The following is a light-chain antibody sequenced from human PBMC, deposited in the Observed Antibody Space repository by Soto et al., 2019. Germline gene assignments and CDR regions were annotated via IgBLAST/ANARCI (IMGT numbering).Light chain of an antibody. Sequence: DIQMTQSPSTLSASVGDRVTITCRASQTISTWLAWYQQKAGKAPKVLIYKASSLQIGVPSRFSGSGSGTEFTLTISSLQPDDSATYYCQQYNSYSPTFGQGTK. V-gene: IGKV1-5*03. CDR2: KAS. CDR1: QTISTW. CDR3: QQYNSYSPT. J-gene: IGKJ1*01.